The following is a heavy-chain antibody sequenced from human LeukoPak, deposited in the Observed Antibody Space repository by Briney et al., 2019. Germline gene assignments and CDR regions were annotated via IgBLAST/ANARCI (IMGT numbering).Heavy chain of an antibody. Sequence: GGSLRLSCAASGFTFSSYSMNWVRQAPGKGLEWVSSISSSGSYIYYADSVKGRFTISRDNAKNSLSLQMNSLRAEDTAVYYCAREDASAIDYWGQGALVTVSS. V-gene: IGHV3-21*01. CDR2: ISSSGSYI. CDR1: GFTFSSYS. J-gene: IGHJ4*02. D-gene: IGHD2-2*01. CDR3: AREDASAIDY.